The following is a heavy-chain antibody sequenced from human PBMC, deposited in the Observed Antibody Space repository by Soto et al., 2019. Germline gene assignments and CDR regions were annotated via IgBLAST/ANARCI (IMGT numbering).Heavy chain of an antibody. Sequence: SVKVSCKASGGTFSSYAISWVRQAPGQGLEWMGGIIAIFGTANYAQRFQGRVTITADESTSTAYMELSSLRSEDTAVYYCARDIGATAYFDYWGQGTLVTVSS. D-gene: IGHD1-26*01. CDR2: IIAIFGTA. V-gene: IGHV1-69*13. CDR1: GGTFSSYA. CDR3: ARDIGATAYFDY. J-gene: IGHJ4*02.